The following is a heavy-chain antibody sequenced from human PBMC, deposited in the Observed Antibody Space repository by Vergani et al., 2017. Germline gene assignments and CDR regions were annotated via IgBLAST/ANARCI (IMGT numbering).Heavy chain of an antibody. V-gene: IGHV4-59*01. CDR1: GGPISSYY. J-gene: IGHJ4*02. Sequence: QVQLQESGPGLVKPSETLSLTCTISGGPISSYYWSWIRQPPGKGLEWIGYIYYSGSTNYNPSLKSRVTISVDTSKNQFSLKLSAVTAADTAVYYCARDREGIAVELWGQGTLVTVSS. D-gene: IGHD6-19*01. CDR3: ARDREGIAVEL. CDR2: IYYSGST.